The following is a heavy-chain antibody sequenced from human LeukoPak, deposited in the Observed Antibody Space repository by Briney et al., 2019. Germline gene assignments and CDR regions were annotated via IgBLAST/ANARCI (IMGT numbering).Heavy chain of an antibody. J-gene: IGHJ3*02. D-gene: IGHD4-23*01. V-gene: IGHV1-69*05. CDR2: IIPIFGTA. Sequence: SVKVSCKASGGTFSSYAISWVRQAPGQGLEWMGGIIPIFGTANYAQRFQGGVTITTDESTSTAYMELSSLRSEDTAVYYCARASAGTGNAFDIWGQGTMVTVSS. CDR1: GGTFSSYA. CDR3: ARASAGTGNAFDI.